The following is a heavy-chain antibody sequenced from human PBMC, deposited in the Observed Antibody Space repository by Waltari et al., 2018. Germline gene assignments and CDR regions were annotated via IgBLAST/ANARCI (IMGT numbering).Heavy chain of an antibody. J-gene: IGHJ3*02. D-gene: IGHD5-18*01. CDR2: INHSGST. Sequence: QVQLQQWGAGLLKPSETLSLTCAVYGGSFSGYYWSWIRQPPGKGLEWIGEINHSGSTNYNPSLTSRVTISVDTSKNQFSLKLSSVTAADTAVYDCAMDTQGPNAFDIWGQGTMVTVSA. V-gene: IGHV4-34*01. CDR3: AMDTQGPNAFDI. CDR1: GGSFSGYY.